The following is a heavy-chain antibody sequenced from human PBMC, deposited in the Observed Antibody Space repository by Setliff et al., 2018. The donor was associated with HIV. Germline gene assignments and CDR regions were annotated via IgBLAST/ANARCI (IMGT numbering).Heavy chain of an antibody. CDR1: GGSISSHY. V-gene: IGHV4-34*01. CDR2: INHSGST. CDR3: ARAYYYYYMDV. J-gene: IGHJ6*03. Sequence: LSLTCTVSGGSISSHYWSWIRQPPGKGLEWIGEINHSGSTNYNPSLKSRVTISVDTSKNQFSLRLSSVTAADTAVYYCARAYYYYYMDVWGKGTTVTVSS.